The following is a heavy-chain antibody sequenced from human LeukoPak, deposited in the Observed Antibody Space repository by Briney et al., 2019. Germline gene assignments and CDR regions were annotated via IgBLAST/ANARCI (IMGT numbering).Heavy chain of an antibody. Sequence: PGGSLRLSCAASGFTFSSFAMSWVRQAPGKGLEYVSSISGSGASTYYADSVKGRLTISRDNSKNTLYLQMNSLRAEDTAVYYCAKGRGSPFSFEYWGQGTLVTVSS. CDR3: AKGRGSPFSFEY. CDR2: ISGSGAST. J-gene: IGHJ4*02. D-gene: IGHD1-26*01. CDR1: GFTFSSFA. V-gene: IGHV3-23*01.